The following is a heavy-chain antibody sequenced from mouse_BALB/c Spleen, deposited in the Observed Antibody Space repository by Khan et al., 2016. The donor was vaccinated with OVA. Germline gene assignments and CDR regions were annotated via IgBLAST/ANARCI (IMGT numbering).Heavy chain of an antibody. CDR3: TRIYRSDFDY. D-gene: IGHD1-1*01. Sequence: EVELVESGPELVKPGASVKISCKASGYSFTGYFMNWVMQSHGKSLEWIGRINPHIGETLYNQKFNDKATLTVDESSSTAHMELRSLTSEDSAVYYCTRIYRSDFDYWGQGTTVTVSS. J-gene: IGHJ2*01. V-gene: IGHV1-20*01. CDR2: INPHIGET. CDR1: GYSFTGYF.